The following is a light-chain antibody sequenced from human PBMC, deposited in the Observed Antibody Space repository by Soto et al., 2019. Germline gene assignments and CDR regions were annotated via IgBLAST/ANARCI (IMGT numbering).Light chain of an antibody. CDR2: GAT. V-gene: IGKV3-20*01. Sequence: EIVLTQSPGILSLSPGERATLSCRASQSVSNDFLAWYQQKPGQAPRLLVYGATTRATGIPDRFSGSGSGSDFTLIISRLEPEDFAVYFCQQYGVSPQSFGPGTKVDIK. CDR1: QSVSNDF. CDR3: QQYGVSPQS. J-gene: IGKJ3*01.